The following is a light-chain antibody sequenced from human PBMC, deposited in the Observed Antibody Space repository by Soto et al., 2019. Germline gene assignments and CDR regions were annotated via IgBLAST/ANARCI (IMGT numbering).Light chain of an antibody. CDR3: QQYGSSGT. Sequence: ILMTQSPGTLSLSPGESATLSCRASQSVSNNYLAWYQQKPGQAPRLLIYGASNRATGIPDRFSGSGSGTDFTLTISTLEPEDFAVYYCQQYGSSGTFGQGTK. CDR2: GAS. CDR1: QSVSNNY. J-gene: IGKJ1*01. V-gene: IGKV3-20*01.